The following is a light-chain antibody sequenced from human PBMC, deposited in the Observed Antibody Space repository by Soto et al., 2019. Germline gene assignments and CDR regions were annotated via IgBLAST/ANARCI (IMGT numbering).Light chain of an antibody. V-gene: IGLV2-11*01. CDR1: SSDVCAYNF. Sequence: QSVLTQPLSVSGSPGQSVTISCTGSSSDVCAYNFASWYQQHPGAAPKLLIHDVNKRPPGVPDRFSASKSGNTASLTISGLQAEDEADYYCCSYAGEYKYVFGSGTKVTVL. J-gene: IGLJ1*01. CDR3: CSYAGEYKYV. CDR2: DVN.